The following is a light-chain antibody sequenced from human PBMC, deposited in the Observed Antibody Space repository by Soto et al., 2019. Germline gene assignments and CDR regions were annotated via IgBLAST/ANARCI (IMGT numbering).Light chain of an antibody. Sequence: EIVLTQSPGTLSLSPGERATLSCRASQSVSSSYLAWYQQKPGQAPRLLIYGASSRATGIPDRFSGSGSGTDLTLTISRLEPEDFAVYYCQQSCSSLITFGQGTRLEIK. J-gene: IGKJ5*01. CDR3: QQSCSSLIT. CDR1: QSVSSSY. V-gene: IGKV3-20*01. CDR2: GAS.